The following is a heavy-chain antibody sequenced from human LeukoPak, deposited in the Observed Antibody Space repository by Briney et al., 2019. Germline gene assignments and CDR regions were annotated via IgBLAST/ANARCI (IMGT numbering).Heavy chain of an antibody. CDR2: IYHSGST. CDR3: AKHSCDSGDYYDE. V-gene: IGHV4-59*08. CDR1: GSSLSSYY. J-gene: IGHJ4*02. Sequence: SETLSLTCTVLGSSLSSYYWSWIRQPPGEGLDWIGFIYHSGSTYYSTSLKCRVSIFVDTSTNQISLKMRSVTAADTAVYYCAKHSCDSGDYYDEWGQGTLVTVSS. D-gene: IGHD3-22*01.